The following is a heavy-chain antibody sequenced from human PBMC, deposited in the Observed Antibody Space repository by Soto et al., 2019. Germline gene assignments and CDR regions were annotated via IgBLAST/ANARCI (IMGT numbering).Heavy chain of an antibody. CDR1: GFTFSSYG. D-gene: IGHD2-15*01. V-gene: IGHV3-30*03. CDR2: ISYDGSNK. J-gene: IGHJ4*02. Sequence: GGSLRLSCAASGFTFSSYGMHWVRQAPGKGLEWVAVISYDGSNKYYADSVKGRFTISRDNSKNTLYLQMNSLRAEDTAVYYCATLTLEDIVVVVAAGEGWGQGTLVTVSS. CDR3: ATLTLEDIVVVVAAGEG.